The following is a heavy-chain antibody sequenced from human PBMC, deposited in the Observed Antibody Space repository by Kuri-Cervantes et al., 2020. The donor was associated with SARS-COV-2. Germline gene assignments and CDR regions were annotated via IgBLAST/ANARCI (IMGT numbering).Heavy chain of an antibody. D-gene: IGHD2-15*01. CDR2: ISGSADST. V-gene: IGHV3-23*01. CDR1: GFTFSNYA. CDR3: ATGTPFCSGGSCYHNWFDP. J-gene: IGHJ5*02. Sequence: GESLKISCAASGFTFSNYAMTWVRQAPGKGLEWVSLISGSADSTYYADSVRGRFTISRDNSKNILYLQMNSLGAEDTAVYYCATGTPFCSGGSCYHNWFDPWGQGTLVTVSS.